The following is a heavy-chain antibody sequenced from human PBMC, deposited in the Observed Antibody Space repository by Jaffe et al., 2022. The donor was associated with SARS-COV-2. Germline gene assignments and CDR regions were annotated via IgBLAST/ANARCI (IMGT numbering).Heavy chain of an antibody. D-gene: IGHD5-18*01. V-gene: IGHV4-34*01. CDR3: ARLRGYGYGRHYYYYMDV. CDR1: GGSFSGYY. J-gene: IGHJ6*03. Sequence: QVQLQQWGAGLLKPSETLSLTCAVYGGSFSGYYWSWIRQPPGKGLEWIGEINHSGSTNYNPSLKSRVTISVDTSKNQFSLKLSSVTAADTAVYYCARLRGYGYGRHYYYYMDVWGKGTTVTVSS. CDR2: INHSGST.